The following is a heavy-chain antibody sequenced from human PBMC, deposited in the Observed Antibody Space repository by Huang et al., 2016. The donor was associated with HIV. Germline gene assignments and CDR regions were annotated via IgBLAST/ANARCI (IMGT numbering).Heavy chain of an antibody. J-gene: IGHJ3*02. CDR2: IYFSGNT. Sequence: QVQLQESGPGLVKPSETLSLTCTVSGASINNGGYYWSWIRQPPGKGLEWIGYIYFSGNTHYNPSLKSRGSISIDTSKNQFSLSLKSVTATDTALYFCAREGVYDNTGHRGAAFDIWGRGTMVTVSS. CDR1: GASINNGGYY. D-gene: IGHD3-22*01. CDR3: AREGVYDNTGHRGAAFDI. V-gene: IGHV4-30-4*08.